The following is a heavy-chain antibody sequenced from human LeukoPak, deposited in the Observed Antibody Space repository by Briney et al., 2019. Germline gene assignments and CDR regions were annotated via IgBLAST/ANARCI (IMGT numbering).Heavy chain of an antibody. V-gene: IGHV1-2*02. CDR1: GYTFTGYY. J-gene: IGHJ4*02. D-gene: IGHD2-2*02. Sequence: ASVKVSCKASGYTFTGYYMHWVRQAPGQGLEWMGWINPNSGGTNYAQKVEGRVTMTRDTSISTAYMELSRLRSDDTAVYYCARVNLGYCSSTSCYTVDYWGQGTLVTVSS. CDR2: INPNSGGT. CDR3: ARVNLGYCSSTSCYTVDY.